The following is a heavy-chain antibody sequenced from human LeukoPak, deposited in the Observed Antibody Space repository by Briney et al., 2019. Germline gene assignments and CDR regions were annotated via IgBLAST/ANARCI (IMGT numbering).Heavy chain of an antibody. V-gene: IGHV1-46*01. Sequence: GASVKVSCKASGYTFTSYYMHWVRQAPGQGLEWMGIINPSGGSTSYAQKFQGRVTMTRDTSTSTVYMELSSLRSEDTAVYYCARDGPNESLNDPYLWFGELFPGYYYYGMDVWGQGTTVTVSS. CDR2: INPSGGST. CDR1: GYTFTSYY. D-gene: IGHD3-10*01. J-gene: IGHJ6*02. CDR3: ARDGPNESLNDPYLWFGELFPGYYYYGMDV.